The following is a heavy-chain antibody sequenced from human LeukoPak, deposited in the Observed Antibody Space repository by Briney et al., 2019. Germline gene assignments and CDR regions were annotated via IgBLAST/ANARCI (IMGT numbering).Heavy chain of an antibody. J-gene: IGHJ4*02. CDR1: GGSISSSSYY. V-gene: IGHV4-39*01. Sequence: SETLSLTCTVSGGSISSSSYYWGWIRQPPGKGLEWIGSIYYSGSTYYNPSLKSRVTISVDTSKNQFSLKLSSVTAADTAVYHCASLGLPAAFYFDYWGQGTLVTVSS. D-gene: IGHD2-2*01. CDR3: ASLGLPAAFYFDY. CDR2: IYYSGST.